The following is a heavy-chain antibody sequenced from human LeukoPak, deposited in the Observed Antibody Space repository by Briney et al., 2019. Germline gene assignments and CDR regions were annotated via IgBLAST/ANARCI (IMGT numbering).Heavy chain of an antibody. CDR1: GFTFRNYW. D-gene: IGHD3-22*01. CDR2: IKQDGSEK. Sequence: GGSLRLSCAASGFTFRNYWMPWVRQAPGKGLEWVANIKQDGSEKYYVDSVKGRFTISRDNAKNSLYLQMNSLRAEDTAVYYCARSETTYYYDSSVYFYYYYGMDVWGQGTTVTVSS. J-gene: IGHJ6*02. CDR3: ARSETTYYYDSSVYFYYYYGMDV. V-gene: IGHV3-7*01.